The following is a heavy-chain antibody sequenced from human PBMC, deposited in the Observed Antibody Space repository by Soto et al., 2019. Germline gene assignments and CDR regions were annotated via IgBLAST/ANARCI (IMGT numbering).Heavy chain of an antibody. D-gene: IGHD3-3*01. CDR1: GFTFSNHA. CDR2: ISGSGGST. Sequence: EVQLLESGGGLVQPGGSLRLSCAASGFTFSNHAMNWVRQAPGKGLEWVAGISGSGGSTSYGASVKGRCTISRDNSENTRYLQMNSLRADDTAVYFCAKGHDCWSGYIYYYG. J-gene: IGHJ6*01. CDR3: AKGHDCWSGYIYYYG. V-gene: IGHV3-23*01.